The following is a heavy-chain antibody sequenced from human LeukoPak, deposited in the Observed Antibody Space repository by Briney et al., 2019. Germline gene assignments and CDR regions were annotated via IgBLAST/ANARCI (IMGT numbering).Heavy chain of an antibody. CDR2: IYYTGST. D-gene: IGHD6-13*01. CDR3: ARGGSSSSVWFDP. CDR1: GGSINSYF. Sequence: SEILSLTCIVSGGSINSYFWTWIRQPPGKGLQWIGYIYYTGSTNYNPSLKSRVTISLDTSKNQFSLNLRSVTAADTAVYYCARGGSSSSVWFDPWGPGTLVTVSS. V-gene: IGHV4-59*01. J-gene: IGHJ5*02.